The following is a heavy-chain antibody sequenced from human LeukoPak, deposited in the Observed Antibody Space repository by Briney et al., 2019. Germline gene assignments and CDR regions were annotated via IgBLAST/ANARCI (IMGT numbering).Heavy chain of an antibody. V-gene: IGHV4-30-2*01. CDR1: GGSISSGGYS. D-gene: IGHD3-9*01. CDR2: IYHSGST. Sequence: PSQTLSLTCAVSGGSISSGGYSWSWIRQPPGKGLEWIGYIYHSGSTYYNPSLKSRVTISVDRSKNQFSLKLRSVTAADTAVYYCARAEKALSGYSAPGAFYIWGQGTMVTGSS. CDR3: ARAEKALSGYSAPGAFYI. J-gene: IGHJ3*02.